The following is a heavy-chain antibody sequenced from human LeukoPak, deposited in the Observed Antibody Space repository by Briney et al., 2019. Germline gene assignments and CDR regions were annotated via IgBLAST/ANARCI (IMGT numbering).Heavy chain of an antibody. V-gene: IGHV1-69*13. Sequence: SVKVSCKASGGTFSSYAISWVRQAPGQGLEWMGGIIPIFGTANYAQKFQGRVTITADESTSTAYMELSSLRSEDTAVYYCASYPSTVPGAFDIRGQGTMVTVSS. J-gene: IGHJ3*02. CDR1: GGTFSSYA. CDR2: IIPIFGTA. CDR3: ASYPSTVPGAFDI. D-gene: IGHD4-11*01.